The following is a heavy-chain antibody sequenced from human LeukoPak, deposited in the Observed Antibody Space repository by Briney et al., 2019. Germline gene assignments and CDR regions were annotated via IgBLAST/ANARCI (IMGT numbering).Heavy chain of an antibody. Sequence: SETLSLTCAVYGGSFSGYYWSWIRQPPGKGLEWIGEINHSGSTNYNPSLKSRVTMSVDTSKDQFSLKLSSVTAADTAVYYCARVYCSSTSCYSWFDPWGQGTLVTVSS. J-gene: IGHJ5*02. V-gene: IGHV4-34*01. CDR1: GGSFSGYY. CDR3: ARVYCSSTSCYSWFDP. CDR2: INHSGST. D-gene: IGHD2-2*01.